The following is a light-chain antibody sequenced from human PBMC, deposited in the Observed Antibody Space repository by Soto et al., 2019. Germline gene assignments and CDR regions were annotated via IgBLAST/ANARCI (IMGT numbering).Light chain of an antibody. CDR1: QSVSGSY. V-gene: IGKV3-20*01. J-gene: IGKJ2*01. Sequence: EIVLTQSPGTLSLSPGERATLSCRASQSVSGSYLAWYRQKPGQAPRLLIYGASSRATGIPDRFTGSGSGTDFTLTISRLEPEDFAVYYCQQYGSSPYTFGQGTKLEIK. CDR2: GAS. CDR3: QQYGSSPYT.